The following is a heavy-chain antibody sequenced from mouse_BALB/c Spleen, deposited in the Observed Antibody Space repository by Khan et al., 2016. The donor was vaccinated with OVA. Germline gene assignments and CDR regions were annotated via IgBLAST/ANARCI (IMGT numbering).Heavy chain of an antibody. CDR2: ISGAATYT. CDR3: TNGNYGWFAY. J-gene: IGHJ3*01. V-gene: IGHV5-9-1*01. Sequence: EVELVESGGGLVEPGGSLKLSCAASGFTFSSFVMSWVRQTPERRLEWVATISGAATYTYYPASVKGRFTISRDNAKNTLYLQMNSLRSDDTATYYCTNGNYGWFAYWGQGTLVTVST. D-gene: IGHD2-1*01. CDR1: GFTFSSFV.